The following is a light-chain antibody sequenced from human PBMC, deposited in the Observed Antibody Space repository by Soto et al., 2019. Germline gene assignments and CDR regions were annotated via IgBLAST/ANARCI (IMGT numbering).Light chain of an antibody. CDR2: DAS. Sequence: EIVLTQSPATLSLSPGERATLSCRASQSVSNLLAWYQQKPGQPPRLLIYDASNRATGIPARFSGSGSGTDFTLTISSLDPEDFAVYYCQQRSNWPPVTFGGGTRVEIK. CDR3: QQRSNWPPVT. J-gene: IGKJ4*01. V-gene: IGKV3-11*01. CDR1: QSVSNL.